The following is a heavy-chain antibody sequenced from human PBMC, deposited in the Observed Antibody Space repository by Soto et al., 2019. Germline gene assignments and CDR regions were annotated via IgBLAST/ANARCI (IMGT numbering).Heavy chain of an antibody. V-gene: IGHV3-33*01. CDR1: GFTFSRYG. CDR2: IWYDGSNK. CDR3: ARSRSGYSGYGPFDY. J-gene: IGHJ4*02. Sequence: QVQLVESGGGVVQPGRSLRLSCAASGFTFSRYGMHWVRQAPGTGLEWVAVIWYDGSNKYYADSVKGRFTISRDNSKNTLYLQMNSLRAEDTAVYYCARSRSGYSGYGPFDYWGQGTLVTVSS. D-gene: IGHD5-12*01.